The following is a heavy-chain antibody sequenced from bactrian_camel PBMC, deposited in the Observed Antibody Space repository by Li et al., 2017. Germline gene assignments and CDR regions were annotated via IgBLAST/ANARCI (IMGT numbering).Heavy chain of an antibody. CDR1: GFSFSFYA. J-gene: IGHJ4*01. CDR3: AADFQALCGDWSIWITNEYRY. CDR2: INRGGTT. Sequence: LVESGGGLVQPGGSLRLACTTSGFSFSFYAMSWGRQAPGKGLEWVSIINRGGTTYYADSMKGRFTISRDNATNTVYLQMNSLKPEDTAMYYCAADFQALCGDWSIWITNEYRYWGQGTQVTVS. V-gene: IGHV3S35*01. D-gene: IGHD7*01.